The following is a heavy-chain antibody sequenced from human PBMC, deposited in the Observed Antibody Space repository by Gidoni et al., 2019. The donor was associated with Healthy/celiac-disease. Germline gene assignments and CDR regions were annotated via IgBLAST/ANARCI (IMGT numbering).Heavy chain of an antibody. J-gene: IGHJ6*03. V-gene: IGHV4-34*01. Sequence: QVQLQQWGAGLLVPSEPLSLTCPVYGGSLRGSSWSWIRQPPGRGLECIGEINHSGSTNYNPSLKRRVTISVDTSKKQFALKLSSVTDADTAVYYGARGRFDDGSGRYDKSGAYYMDVWGKGTTVTVSS. CDR3: ARGRFDDGSGRYDKSGAYYMDV. CDR1: GGSLRGSS. D-gene: IGHD3-10*01. CDR2: INHSGST.